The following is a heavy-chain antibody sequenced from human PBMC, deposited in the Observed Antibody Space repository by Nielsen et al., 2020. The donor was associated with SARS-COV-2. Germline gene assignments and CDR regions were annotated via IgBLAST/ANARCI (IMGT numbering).Heavy chain of an antibody. D-gene: IGHD2-21*02. Sequence: SETLSLTCAVYGGSFSGYYWSWIRQPPGKGLEWIGEINHSGSTNYNPSLKSRVTISVDTSKNQFSLKLSSVTAADTAVYYCARGVVVTACWFDPWGQGTLVTVSS. V-gene: IGHV4-34*01. CDR3: ARGVVVTACWFDP. CDR2: INHSGST. J-gene: IGHJ5*02. CDR1: GGSFSGYY.